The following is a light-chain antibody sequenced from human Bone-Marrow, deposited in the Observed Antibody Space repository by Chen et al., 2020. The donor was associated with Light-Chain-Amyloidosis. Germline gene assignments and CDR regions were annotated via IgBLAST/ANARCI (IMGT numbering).Light chain of an antibody. CDR3: SSYTITNTLV. V-gene: IGLV2-14*01. J-gene: IGLJ1*01. CDR1: SSHVGGDNH. CDR2: EVT. Sequence: QSALTQPASVSGSPGQSTTISCTGTSSHVGGDNHVSWYQQHHDKAPKLMIYEVTNRPSCVPDGFSGSKSDNTASLTISGLQTEDEADYYCSSYTITNTLVFGSGTRVTVL.